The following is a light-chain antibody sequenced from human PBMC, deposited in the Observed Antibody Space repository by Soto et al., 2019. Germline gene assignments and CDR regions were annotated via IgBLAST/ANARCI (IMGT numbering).Light chain of an antibody. CDR2: RNN. CDR3: GAWDDSLSGVV. Sequence: QSVLTQPPSASGTPGQRVTISCSGSSSNIGSNYVYWYQQLPGTAPKLLIYRNNQRPSGVPDRFSGSKSGTSVSLAISGLRSEDEADYYCGAWDDSLSGVVFGGGTKVTVL. J-gene: IGLJ2*01. CDR1: SSNIGSNY. V-gene: IGLV1-47*01.